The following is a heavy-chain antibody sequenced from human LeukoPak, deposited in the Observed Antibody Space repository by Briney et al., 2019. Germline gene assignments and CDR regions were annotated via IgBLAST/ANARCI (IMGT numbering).Heavy chain of an antibody. CDR1: GFTFSSYS. J-gene: IGHJ4*02. CDR2: ISSSSSYI. Sequence: PGGSLRLSCAASGFTFSSYSMNWVRQAPGKGLGWVSSISSSSSYIYYADSVKGRSTISRDNAKNSLYLQMNSLRAEDTAVYYCARDYGGNSGFGYWGQGTLVTVSS. D-gene: IGHD4-23*01. V-gene: IGHV3-21*01. CDR3: ARDYGGNSGFGY.